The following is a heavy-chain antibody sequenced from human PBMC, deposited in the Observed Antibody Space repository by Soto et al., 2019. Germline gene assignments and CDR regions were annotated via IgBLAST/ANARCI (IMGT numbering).Heavy chain of an antibody. CDR1: GFTFSGYS. Sequence: PGGSLRLSCAASGFTFSGYSMNWVRQAPGKGLEWVSSISSSSSYIYYADSVKGRFTISRDNAKNSLYLQMNSLRAEDTAVYYCARDSTAAAGFDYWGQGTLVTVSS. CDR2: ISSSSSYI. J-gene: IGHJ4*02. V-gene: IGHV3-21*01. CDR3: ARDSTAAAGFDY. D-gene: IGHD6-13*01.